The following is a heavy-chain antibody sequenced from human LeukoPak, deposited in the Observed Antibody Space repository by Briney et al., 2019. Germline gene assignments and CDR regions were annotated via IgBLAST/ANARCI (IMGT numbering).Heavy chain of an antibody. CDR1: GFTFSNYA. V-gene: IGHV3-23*01. CDR2: ISGSGGST. CDR3: AKDPFFYYDSSGYNYFDN. Sequence: PGGSLRLSCAASGFTFSNYAMSWVRQAPGEGLEWVSGISGSGGSTYYADSVKGRFTFSRDNSKNILYLQMNSLRAEDTAVYYCAKDPFFYYDSSGYNYFDNWGQGTLVTVSS. J-gene: IGHJ4*02. D-gene: IGHD3-22*01.